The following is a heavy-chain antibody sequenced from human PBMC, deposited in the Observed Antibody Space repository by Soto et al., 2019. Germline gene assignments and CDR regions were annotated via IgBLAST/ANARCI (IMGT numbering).Heavy chain of an antibody. V-gene: IGHV1-69*01. CDR1: GGTFSSYA. D-gene: IGHD5-18*01. J-gene: IGHJ3*02. CDR3: ASAGRHYSYGYDAFDI. Sequence: QVQLVQSGAEVKKPGSSVKISCKASGGTFSSYAISWVRQAPGQGLEWMGGIIPICGTANYAQKFQGRVTLTADESTSTAYMELSSVRSEDTAVYYCASAGRHYSYGYDAFDIWGQGTMVTVSS. CDR2: IIPICGTA.